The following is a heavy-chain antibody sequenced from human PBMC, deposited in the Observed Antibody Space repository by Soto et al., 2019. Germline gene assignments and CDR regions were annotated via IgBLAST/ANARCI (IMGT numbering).Heavy chain of an antibody. D-gene: IGHD3-10*01. CDR1: GFTFSTCS. CDR3: ARAGNSGSGAFSDY. CDR2: ISYSGSYI. V-gene: IGHV3-21*01. Sequence: GSLRLSCAASGFTFSTCSMNWVRQAPGKGLEWVSSISYSGSYINYADSVKGRFTISRDNAKNSLYLQMNSLRAEDTAVYFCARAGNSGSGAFSDYWGQGAQVTVSS. J-gene: IGHJ4*02.